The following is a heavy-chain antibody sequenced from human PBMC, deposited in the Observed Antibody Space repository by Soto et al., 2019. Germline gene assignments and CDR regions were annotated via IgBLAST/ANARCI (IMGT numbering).Heavy chain of an antibody. D-gene: IGHD3-10*01. CDR3: VRGMSYHIY. CDR2: IKLDGSET. Sequence: GGSLRLSCAAPGFTFSNFWMSWVRQAPGRGLEWVANIKLDGSETNSVDSVKGRFTISRDNAKNSLYLQLNSLRVEDTAVYYCVRGMSYHIYWGQGTLVTVSS. V-gene: IGHV3-7*05. J-gene: IGHJ4*02. CDR1: GFTFSNFW.